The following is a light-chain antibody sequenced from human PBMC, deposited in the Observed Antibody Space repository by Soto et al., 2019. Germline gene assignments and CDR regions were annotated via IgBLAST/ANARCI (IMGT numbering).Light chain of an antibody. J-gene: IGKJ2*03. CDR2: GAC. CDR3: QQYGGCPVS. Sequence: EIVLTQSPGTLSLSPGQTATLSCRASQSVSSTNLAWYQQKPGQSPRLVMFGACSRATGIPDRFSGSWSGTDFTLTISRVEPEDFAVYYCQQYGGCPVSFGRGTKLEIK. CDR1: QSVSSTN. V-gene: IGKV3-20*01.